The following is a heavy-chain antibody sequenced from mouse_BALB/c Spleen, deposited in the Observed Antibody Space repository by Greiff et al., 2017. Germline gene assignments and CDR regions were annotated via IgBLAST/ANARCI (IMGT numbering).Heavy chain of an antibody. CDR3: GRKGNYLGAMDY. V-gene: IGHV5-6*01. D-gene: IGHD2-1*01. J-gene: IGHJ4*01. CDR2: ISSGGSYT. Sequence: EVMLVESGGDLVKPGGSLKLSCAASGFTFSSYGMSWVRQTPDKRLEWVATISSGGSYTYYPDSVKGRFTISRDNAKNTLYLQMSSLKSEDTAMYYCGRKGNYLGAMDYWGQGTSVTVSS. CDR1: GFTFSSYG.